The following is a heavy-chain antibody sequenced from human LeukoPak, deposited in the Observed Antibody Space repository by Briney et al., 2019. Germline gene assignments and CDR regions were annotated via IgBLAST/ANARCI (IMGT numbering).Heavy chain of an antibody. CDR2: IYYSGST. D-gene: IGHD3-22*01. CDR3: TRGSIAYYYMDV. V-gene: IGHV4-4*02. CDR1: GGSISSTNW. Sequence: PSGTLSLTCAVSGGSISSTNWWSWVRQPPGKGLEWIGYIYYSGSTNCNPSLKSRVTISVDTSKNQFSLKLSSVTAADTAVYYCTRGSIAYYYMDVWGKGTTVTISS. J-gene: IGHJ6*03.